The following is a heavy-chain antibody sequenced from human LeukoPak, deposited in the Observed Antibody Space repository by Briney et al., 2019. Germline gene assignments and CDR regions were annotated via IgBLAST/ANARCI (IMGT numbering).Heavy chain of an antibody. J-gene: IGHJ4*02. D-gene: IGHD1-26*01. V-gene: IGHV3-66*01. CDR3: ARFMGASGFDF. CDR2: MYSSGTT. Sequence: GGSLRLSCAASGFTFSSYAMSWVRQAPGEGLEWVSVMYSSGTTYYADSVKGRFTISRDNSKSTAYLQMNSLRVEDTAVYYCARFMGASGFDFWGQGTLVTVSS. CDR1: GFTFSSYA.